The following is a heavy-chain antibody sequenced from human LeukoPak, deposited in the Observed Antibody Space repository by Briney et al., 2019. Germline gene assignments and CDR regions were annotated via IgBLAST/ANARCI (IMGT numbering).Heavy chain of an antibody. D-gene: IGHD3-16*01. CDR3: AKKYVNC. CDR2: ISESGDST. J-gene: IGHJ4*02. CDR1: GFSFKSYA. Sequence: PGGSLRLSCAASGFSFKSYAMNWVRQAPGKGLEWVSSISESGDSTHYADSVKGRFTISRDNSLNTLYLQMNGLTAEDTAVYYGAKKYVNCWGQGTLVTVSS. V-gene: IGHV3-23*01.